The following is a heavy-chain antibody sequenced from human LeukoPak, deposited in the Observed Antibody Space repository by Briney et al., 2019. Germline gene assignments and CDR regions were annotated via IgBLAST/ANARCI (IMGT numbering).Heavy chain of an antibody. CDR2: IYYSGST. Sequence: SETLSLTCTVSGGSISSYYWSWIRQPVGKGLEWIGYIYYSGSTNYNPSLKSRVTISVDTSKNQFSLKLSSVTAADTAVYYCARAYGGSYYNYYYYMDVWGKGTTVTISS. CDR1: GGSISSYY. D-gene: IGHD1-26*01. J-gene: IGHJ6*03. CDR3: ARAYGGSYYNYYYYMDV. V-gene: IGHV4-59*01.